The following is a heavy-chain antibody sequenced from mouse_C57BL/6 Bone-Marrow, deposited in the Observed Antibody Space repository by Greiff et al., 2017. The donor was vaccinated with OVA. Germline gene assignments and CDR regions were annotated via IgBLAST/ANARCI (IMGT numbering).Heavy chain of an antibody. J-gene: IGHJ4*01. Sequence: VKLVESGPGLVAPSQSLSITCTVSGFSLTSYAISWVRQPPGKGLEWLGVIWTGGGTNYNSALKSRLSISKDNSKSQVFLKMNSLQTDDTARYYCATDGYYFYYAMDYWGQGTSVTVSS. D-gene: IGHD2-3*01. CDR3: ATDGYYFYYAMDY. CDR1: GFSLTSYA. CDR2: IWTGGGT. V-gene: IGHV2-9-1*01.